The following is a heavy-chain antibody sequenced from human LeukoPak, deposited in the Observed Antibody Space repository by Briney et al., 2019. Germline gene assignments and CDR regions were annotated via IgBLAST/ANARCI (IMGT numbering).Heavy chain of an antibody. Sequence: GGSLRLSCAASGFTFSSYSMNWVRQAPGKGLEWVSSISSSSSYIYYADSVKGRFTISRDNAKNSLYLQMNSLRAEDTAVYYCARAPGYGSSGYWLGYYYYYMDVWGKGTTVTVSS. V-gene: IGHV3-21*01. CDR2: ISSSSSYI. D-gene: IGHD3-22*01. J-gene: IGHJ6*03. CDR1: GFTFSSYS. CDR3: ARAPGYGSSGYWLGYYYYYMDV.